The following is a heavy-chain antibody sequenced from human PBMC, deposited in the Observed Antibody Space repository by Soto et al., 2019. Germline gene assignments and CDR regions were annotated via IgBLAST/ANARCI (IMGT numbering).Heavy chain of an antibody. CDR3: ARGWSGDYDQNWFDP. V-gene: IGHV4-30-4*01. CDR2: IYYSGST. CDR1: GGSISSGDYY. D-gene: IGHD4-17*01. J-gene: IGHJ5*02. Sequence: PSETLSLTCTVSGGSISSGDYYWSWIRQPPGKGLEWIGYIYYSGSTYYNPSLKSRVTISVDTSKNQFSLKLSSVTAADTAVYYCARGWSGDYDQNWFDPWGQGTLVTVSS.